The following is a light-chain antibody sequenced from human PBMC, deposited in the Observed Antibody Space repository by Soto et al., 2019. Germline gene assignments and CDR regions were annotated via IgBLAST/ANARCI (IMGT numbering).Light chain of an antibody. CDR2: AAS. V-gene: IGKV1-8*01. CDR1: QTIYSY. J-gene: IGKJ1*01. Sequence: AIQMTQSPSSVSASTGDRVTISCRATQTIYSYLAWYQQKPGKPPNLLIYAASTLQSGVPSRFNGSGSGTDFTLTISSLQPEDVATYYCQKYNSAPQTFGQGTKVDIK. CDR3: QKYNSAPQT.